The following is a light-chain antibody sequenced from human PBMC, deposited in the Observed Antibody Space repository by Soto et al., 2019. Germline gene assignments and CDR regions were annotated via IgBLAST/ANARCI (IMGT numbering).Light chain of an antibody. Sequence: EIVITQSPATLSVSPGERATLSCRASQSVSSNLAWYQQKPGQAHRLLIYGASTRATAIPARFSGSGSGTEFTLTISSLQSEDFAVYYCQQYNNWPPKYTFGQGTKLEIK. CDR2: GAS. CDR1: QSVSSN. CDR3: QQYNNWPPKYT. V-gene: IGKV3-15*01. J-gene: IGKJ2*01.